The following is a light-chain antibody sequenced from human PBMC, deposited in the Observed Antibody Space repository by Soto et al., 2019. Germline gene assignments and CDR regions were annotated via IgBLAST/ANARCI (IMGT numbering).Light chain of an antibody. V-gene: IGKV3-15*01. CDR1: QSVNSK. Sequence: EIVMTQSPATLSVSAGERVSLSCRASQSVNSKLAWYQQKPGQAPRLLIYGASTRATGIPARFSGSGSGTEFTLTISRLEPEDFAVYCCHQYGSSPPTFGGGTKVDIK. J-gene: IGKJ4*01. CDR2: GAS. CDR3: HQYGSSPPT.